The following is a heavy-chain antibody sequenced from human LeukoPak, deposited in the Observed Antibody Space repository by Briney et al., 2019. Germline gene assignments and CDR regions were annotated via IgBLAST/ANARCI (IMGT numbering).Heavy chain of an antibody. V-gene: IGHV4-34*01. CDR2: IEYSGST. J-gene: IGHJ3*02. Sequence: PSETLSLTCAVSGGSFSGYYWNWIRQPPGKGLEWIGEIEYSGSTKYNPSLKSLVTISADTSKNQFSLKLSSVTAADTAVYYCARDQRPGISSSYAFDIWGQGTMVTVSS. D-gene: IGHD6-13*01. CDR1: GGSFSGYY. CDR3: ARDQRPGISSSYAFDI.